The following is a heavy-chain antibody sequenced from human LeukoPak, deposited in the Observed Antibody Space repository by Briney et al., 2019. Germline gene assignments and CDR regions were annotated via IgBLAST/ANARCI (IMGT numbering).Heavy chain of an antibody. CDR3: ARGPLKYGSGVDY. CDR2: INPNSGGT. Sequence: ASVKVSCKASGYTFTGYYMHWVRQAPGQGLEWMGWINPNSGGTNYAQKFQGRVTMTRDTSISTAYMDLSRLRSDDTAVYYCARGPLKYGSGVDYWGQGTLVTVSS. CDR1: GYTFTGYY. D-gene: IGHD3-10*01. V-gene: IGHV1-2*02. J-gene: IGHJ4*02.